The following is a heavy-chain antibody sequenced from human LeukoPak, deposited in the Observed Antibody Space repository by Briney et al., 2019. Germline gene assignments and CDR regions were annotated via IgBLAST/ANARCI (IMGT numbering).Heavy chain of an antibody. J-gene: IGHJ4*02. Sequence: PGGSLRLSCTVSGFTVSSNSMSWVRQAPGKGLEWASFIYSDNTHYSDSVKGRFTISRDNSKNTLYLQIYTLTAEDTARYYCAKATGNLGNWGLGTQVTVSS. D-gene: IGHD1-1*01. V-gene: IGHV3-53*01. CDR1: GFTVSSNS. CDR3: AKATGNLGN. CDR2: IYSDNT.